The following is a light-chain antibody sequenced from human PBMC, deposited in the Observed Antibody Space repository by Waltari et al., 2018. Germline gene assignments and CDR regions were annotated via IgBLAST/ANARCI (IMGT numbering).Light chain of an antibody. J-gene: IGKJ4*01. CDR3: QQYSKWPLT. V-gene: IGKV3-15*01. CDR2: GAS. CDR1: QTISSS. Sequence: EIVMTQSPATLSVSPGDRATLSCRASQTISSSLAWYQQKPGLAPRLRIYGASTRAAGIPARFSGSGSGTEFTLTITSLQSEDFAFYSCQQYSKWPLTFGGGTKVEIK.